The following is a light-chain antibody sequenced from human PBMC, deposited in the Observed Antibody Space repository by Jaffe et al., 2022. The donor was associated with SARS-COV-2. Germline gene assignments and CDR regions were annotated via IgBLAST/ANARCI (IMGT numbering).Light chain of an antibody. Sequence: QSVLTQPPSVSGAPGQRITISCTGSISNIGASNEVHWYQQLPGTAPTLLIFGNTNRPSGFPDRFSASKSGTSASLVITGLQAEDEADYYCQSYDSSLSGVIFGGGTRLTVL. V-gene: IGLV1-40*01. CDR1: ISNIGASNE. J-gene: IGLJ2*01. CDR3: QSYDSSLSGVI. CDR2: GNT.